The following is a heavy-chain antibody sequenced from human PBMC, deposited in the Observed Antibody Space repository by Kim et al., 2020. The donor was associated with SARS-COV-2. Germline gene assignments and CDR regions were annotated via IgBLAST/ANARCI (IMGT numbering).Heavy chain of an antibody. CDR1: GGSISSGSYY. Sequence: SETLSLTCTVSGGSISSGSYYWSWIRQPAGKGLEWLGRIYTSGITNYNPSLKSRVTISVDTSKNQFSLKLSSVTAADTAVYYCARAAYCGGECYPQRYYFDDWGQGTLVTVSS. D-gene: IGHD2-21*01. J-gene: IGHJ4*02. CDR3: ARAAYCGGECYPQRYYFDD. V-gene: IGHV4-61*02. CDR2: IYTSGIT.